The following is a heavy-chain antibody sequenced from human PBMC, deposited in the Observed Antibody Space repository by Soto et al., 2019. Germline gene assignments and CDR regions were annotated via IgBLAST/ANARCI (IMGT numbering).Heavy chain of an antibody. CDR2: INSDGSST. D-gene: IGHD6-13*01. V-gene: IGHV3-74*01. Sequence: EVQLVESGGGLVQPGGSLRLSCAASGFTFSSYWMHWVRKAPGKGLVWVSRINSDGSSTTYADSVKGRFTISRDNAKNTVYLQMNSLRAEDTAVYYGASKHSSRAFDYWGQGTLVTVSS. CDR1: GFTFSSYW. CDR3: ASKHSSRAFDY. J-gene: IGHJ4*02.